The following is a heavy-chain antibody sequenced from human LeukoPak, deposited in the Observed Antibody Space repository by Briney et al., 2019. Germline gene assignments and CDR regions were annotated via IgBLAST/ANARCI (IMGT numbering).Heavy chain of an antibody. Sequence: GGSLRLSCAASRFTFSNAWMTWVRQAPGKGLEWVGRIKSKTDGGTTDYAGPVKGRCTMSRDDSKNTLYLQMNSLETEDTAVYYCTTLAAAGQSDYWGRGTLVAVSS. V-gene: IGHV3-15*01. CDR2: IKSKTDGGTT. D-gene: IGHD6-13*01. J-gene: IGHJ4*02. CDR3: TTLAAAGQSDY. CDR1: RFTFSNAW.